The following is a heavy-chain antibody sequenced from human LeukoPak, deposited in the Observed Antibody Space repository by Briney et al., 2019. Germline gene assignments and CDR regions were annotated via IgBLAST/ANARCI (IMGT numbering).Heavy chain of an antibody. Sequence: GGSLRLSCEGSAFIFSGHWMNWVRQAPGKGLEWVSSISGSSSYIYYADSVKGRFTISRDNSKNTLYLQMNSLRAEDTAVYYCAREGTSGWYGDYWGQGTLVTVSS. CDR3: AREGTSGWYGDY. CDR2: ISGSSSYI. V-gene: IGHV3-21*01. J-gene: IGHJ4*02. D-gene: IGHD6-19*01. CDR1: AFIFSGHW.